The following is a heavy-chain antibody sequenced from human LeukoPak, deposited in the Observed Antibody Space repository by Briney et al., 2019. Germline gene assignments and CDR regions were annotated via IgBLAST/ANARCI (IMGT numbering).Heavy chain of an antibody. D-gene: IGHD1-1*01. CDR3: AKEGNDGSFDY. Sequence: GGSLRLSCAASGFTFSSYAMSWVRQAPGKGLEWVSAIGGSGGNTYYADSVKGRFTISRDNSKNTLYLQMNSLRPEDTAVYYCAKEGNDGSFDYWGQGTLVTVSS. CDR2: IGGSGGNT. CDR1: GFTFSSYA. V-gene: IGHV3-23*01. J-gene: IGHJ4*02.